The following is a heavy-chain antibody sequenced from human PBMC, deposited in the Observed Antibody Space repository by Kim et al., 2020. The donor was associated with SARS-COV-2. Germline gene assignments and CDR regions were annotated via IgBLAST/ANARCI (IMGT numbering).Heavy chain of an antibody. CDR2: IGGAADDT. J-gene: IGHJ3*02. D-gene: IGHD2-8*01. CDR1: GFTFSNYA. CDR3: AKDAVPFNGVWDPFDI. Sequence: GGSLRLSCAASGFTFSNYAMTWVRQAPGKGLDWVSSIGGAADDTHYADSVKGRFTISRDNSKNTLFLQMSSMRAEDTAVYYCAKDAVPFNGVWDPFDIWGQGTVVTVSS. V-gene: IGHV3-23*01.